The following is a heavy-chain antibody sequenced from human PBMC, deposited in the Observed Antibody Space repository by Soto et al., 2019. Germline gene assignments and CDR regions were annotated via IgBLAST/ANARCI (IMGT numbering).Heavy chain of an antibody. CDR3: ARVLGYCSSTSCYESYYYGMDV. V-gene: IGHV4-34*01. Sequence: SETLSLTCAVYGGSFSGYYWSWIRQPPGKGLEWIGEINHSGSTNYNPSLKSRVTISVDTSKNQFSLKLSSVTAADTAVYYCARVLGYCSSTSCYESYYYGMDVWGQGTTVTVSS. CDR2: INHSGST. J-gene: IGHJ6*02. CDR1: GGSFSGYY. D-gene: IGHD2-2*01.